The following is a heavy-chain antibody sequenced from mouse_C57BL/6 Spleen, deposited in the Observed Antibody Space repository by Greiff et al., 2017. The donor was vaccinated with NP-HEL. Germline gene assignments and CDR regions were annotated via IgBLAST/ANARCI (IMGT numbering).Heavy chain of an antibody. V-gene: IGHV1-55*01. CDR3: AREEESRDY. CDR2: IYPGSGST. J-gene: IGHJ2*01. CDR1: GYTFTSYW. Sequence: QVQLKQSGAELVKPGASVTMSCKASGYTFTSYWITWVKQRPGQGLEWIGDIYPGSGSTNYNEKLKSKATLTVDTSSSTAYMQLSSLTSEDSAVYYCAREEESRDYWGKGTTLTVSS.